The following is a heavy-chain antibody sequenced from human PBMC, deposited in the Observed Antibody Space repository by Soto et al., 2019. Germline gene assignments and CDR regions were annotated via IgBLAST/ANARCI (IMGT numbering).Heavy chain of an antibody. D-gene: IGHD2-21*01. Sequence: SVKVSCKASGGTFSSYTISWVRQAPGQGLEWMGRIIPILGIANYAQKFRGRVTITADKSTSTAYMELSSLRSEDTAVYYCATPDTVLLAYCGGDSLLLWGQGTLVTVSS. CDR1: GGTFSSYT. CDR3: ATPDTVLLAYCGGDSLLL. CDR2: IIPILGIA. V-gene: IGHV1-69*02. J-gene: IGHJ4*02.